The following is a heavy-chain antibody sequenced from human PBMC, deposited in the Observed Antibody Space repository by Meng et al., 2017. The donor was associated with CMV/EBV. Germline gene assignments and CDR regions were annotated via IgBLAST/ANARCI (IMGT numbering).Heavy chain of an antibody. D-gene: IGHD3-3*01. CDR1: GFTFSSYA. Sequence: GGSLRLSCAASGFTFSSYAMSWVRQAPGKGLEWVSAISVSGGSTYYADSVKGRFTISRDNSKTTLYLQMNSLRAEDTAVYYCASKFWSGFYYYGMDVWGQGTTVTVSS. CDR2: ISVSGGST. J-gene: IGHJ6*02. V-gene: IGHV3-23*01. CDR3: ASKFWSGFYYYGMDV.